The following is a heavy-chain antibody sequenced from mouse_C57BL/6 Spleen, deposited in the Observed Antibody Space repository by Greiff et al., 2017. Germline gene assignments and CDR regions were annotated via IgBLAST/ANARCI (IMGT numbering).Heavy chain of an antibody. Sequence: VQLQQSGAELVRPGTSVKVSCKASGYAFTNYLIEWVKQRPGQGLEWIGVINPGSGGTNYNEKFKGKATLTADKSSSTAYMQLSSLTSEDSAVYFCARRIYYDYVDYWGQGTTLTVS. CDR3: ARRIYYDYVDY. D-gene: IGHD2-4*01. CDR2: INPGSGGT. CDR1: GYAFTNYL. J-gene: IGHJ2*01. V-gene: IGHV1-54*01.